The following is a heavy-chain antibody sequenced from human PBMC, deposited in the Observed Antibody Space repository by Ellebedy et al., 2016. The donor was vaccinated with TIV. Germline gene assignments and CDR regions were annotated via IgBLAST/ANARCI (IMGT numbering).Heavy chain of an antibody. CDR3: AREEESGSSWFAY. D-gene: IGHD6-13*01. CDR1: GYSFTSYW. Sequence: GESLKISCKGSGYSFTSYWIGWVRQMPGKGLEWMAIIYPGDSDTRYSPSFQGQVTISADKSISTAYLQWSSLKASDTDIYYCAREEESGSSWFAYWGRGTLVTVSS. J-gene: IGHJ4*02. V-gene: IGHV5-51*01. CDR2: IYPGDSDT.